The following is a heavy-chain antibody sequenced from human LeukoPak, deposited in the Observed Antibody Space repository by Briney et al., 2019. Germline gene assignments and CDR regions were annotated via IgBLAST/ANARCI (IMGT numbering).Heavy chain of an antibody. CDR2: IIPIFGTA. CDR3: ASVDTAMVTRYYYYYMDV. D-gene: IGHD5-18*01. Sequence: SVKVSCKASGGTFSSYAISWVRQAPGQGLEWMGGIIPIFGTANYAQKFQGRVTITTDESTSTAYMELSSLRSEDTAVYYCASVDTAMVTRYYYYYMDVWGKGTTVTVSS. V-gene: IGHV1-69*05. J-gene: IGHJ6*03. CDR1: GGTFSSYA.